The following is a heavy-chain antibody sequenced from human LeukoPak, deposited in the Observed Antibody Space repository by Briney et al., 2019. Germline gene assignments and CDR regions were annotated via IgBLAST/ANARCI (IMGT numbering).Heavy chain of an antibody. J-gene: IGHJ5*02. CDR1: GFTFSSYA. CDR3: ARSPEDSSSWYRGVYNWFDP. D-gene: IGHD6-13*01. V-gene: IGHV3-23*01. Sequence: GGSLRLSCAASGFTFSSYAMSWVRQAPGKGLEWVSAISGSGGSTYYADSVKGRFTISRDNSKNTLYLQMNSLRAEDTAVYYCARSPEDSSSWYRGVYNWFDPWGQGTLVTVSS. CDR2: ISGSGGST.